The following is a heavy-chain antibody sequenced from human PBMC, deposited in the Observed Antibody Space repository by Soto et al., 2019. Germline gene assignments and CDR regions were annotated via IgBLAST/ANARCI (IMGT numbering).Heavy chain of an antibody. Sequence: QVQLQQWGAGLLKTSETQSLTCAVYGGSFSGYSWTWIRQPPGTGLEWIGEINHSGSTNYNPSLKSRVTISVDTSKNQFSLKLTSVTAADTAVYYCARDKITGLFDYWGQGTLVTVSS. V-gene: IGHV4-34*01. D-gene: IGHD2-8*02. CDR2: INHSGST. CDR3: ARDKITGLFDY. CDR1: GGSFSGYS. J-gene: IGHJ4*02.